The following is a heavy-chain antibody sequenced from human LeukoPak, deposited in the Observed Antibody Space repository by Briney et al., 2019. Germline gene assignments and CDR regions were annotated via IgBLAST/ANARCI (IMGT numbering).Heavy chain of an antibody. V-gene: IGHV4-59*11. J-gene: IGHJ4*02. CDR3: ATIKRGSIFGYFDF. Sequence: SETMSLTCTVSGGSISSHYWSWVRQPPGKGLEWIAYLFDSVNTKDNPSLQSRLTLSADTSKNHSSLRLSSVNAADTAVYYCATIKRGSIFGYFDFWGQGIKVTVSS. CDR2: LFDSVNT. D-gene: IGHD5-18*01. CDR1: GGSISSHY.